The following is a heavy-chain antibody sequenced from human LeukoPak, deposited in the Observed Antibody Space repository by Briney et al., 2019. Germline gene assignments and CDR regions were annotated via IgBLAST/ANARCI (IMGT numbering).Heavy chain of an antibody. CDR1: GYTFTGYY. Sequence: ASVKVSCKASGYTFTGYYMHWVRQAPGQGLEWMGWINPNSGGTNYAQKFQGRVTMTRDTSISTAYMELSSLRSEDTAVYYCASRTLYGDRTYYYYMDVWGKGTTVTVSS. J-gene: IGHJ6*03. CDR3: ASRTLYGDRTYYYYMDV. D-gene: IGHD4-17*01. CDR2: INPNSGGT. V-gene: IGHV1-2*02.